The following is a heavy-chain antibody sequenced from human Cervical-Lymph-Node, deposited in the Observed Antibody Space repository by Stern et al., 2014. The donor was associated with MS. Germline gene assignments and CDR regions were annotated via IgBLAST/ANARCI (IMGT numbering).Heavy chain of an antibody. D-gene: IGHD1-26*01. V-gene: IGHV1-46*01. J-gene: IGHJ4*02. Sequence: VQLLESGAEVKKPGASVKVSCKASRYTFTSYYIHWVRQAPGQGLEWMGIINPSGGSTSYAQKFQGRVTMTRDTSTSTVYMELSSLRSEDTAVYYCARGGRYSGSYEGGFDYWGQGTLVTVSS. CDR3: ARGGRYSGSYEGGFDY. CDR2: INPSGGST. CDR1: RYTFTSYY.